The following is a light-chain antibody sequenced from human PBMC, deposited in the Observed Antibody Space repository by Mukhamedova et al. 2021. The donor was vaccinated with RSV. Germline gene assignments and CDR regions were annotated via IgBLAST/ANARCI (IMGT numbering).Light chain of an antibody. CDR2: EVS. V-gene: IGLV2-8*01. Sequence: TGSSSDVGANNYVSWYQQHPGKAPKLMIYEVSKRPSGVPDRFSGSKSGNTASLTVSGLQAEDEADYYCSSYAGSNKVFGGGTKL. CDR3: SSYAGSNKV. J-gene: IGLJ2*01. CDR1: SSDVGANNY.